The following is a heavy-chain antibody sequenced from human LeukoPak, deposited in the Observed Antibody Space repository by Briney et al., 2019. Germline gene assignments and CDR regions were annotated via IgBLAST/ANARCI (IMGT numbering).Heavy chain of an antibody. J-gene: IGHJ5*02. D-gene: IGHD3-16*02. CDR1: GASINNNF. CDR2: IYSSGSA. V-gene: IGHV4-59*12. Sequence: SETLSLTCTVSGASINNNFWTWIRQPPGKGLEWIGYIYSSGSANYNPSLKSRVIISGDTSKNQISLKLSSVTAADTAVYYCARGRGELSNRNWFDPWGQGTLVTVSS. CDR3: ARGRGELSNRNWFDP.